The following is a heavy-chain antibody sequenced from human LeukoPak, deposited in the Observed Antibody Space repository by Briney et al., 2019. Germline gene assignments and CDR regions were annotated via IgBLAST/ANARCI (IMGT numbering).Heavy chain of an antibody. CDR2: IYNSGSI. J-gene: IGHJ4*02. Sequence: SETLSLTCTVSGGSVPNFYWNWLRQSLGKRLEWIGYIYNSGSINYNPSLKSRVAISEDTSKNQFSLKLSSVTAADTAVYYCARATVAGAFDFWGQGTLVTVPS. CDR1: GGSVPNFY. CDR3: ARATVAGAFDF. D-gene: IGHD6-19*01. V-gene: IGHV4-59*02.